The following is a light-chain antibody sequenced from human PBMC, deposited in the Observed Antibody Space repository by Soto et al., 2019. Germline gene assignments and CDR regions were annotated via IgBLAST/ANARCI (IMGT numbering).Light chain of an antibody. CDR1: QSIGKW. V-gene: IGKV1-5*01. CDR2: EAS. CDR3: QQYNTSSRA. J-gene: IGKJ4*01. Sequence: DIQMTQSPSTLSASVGDRVTITCRASQSIGKWLAWYQQKPGKAPKLLIYEASSLESGVPLRFSGSGSGTEFTLTMSSLQPADFATYYCQQYNTSSRAFGGGTRVDIK.